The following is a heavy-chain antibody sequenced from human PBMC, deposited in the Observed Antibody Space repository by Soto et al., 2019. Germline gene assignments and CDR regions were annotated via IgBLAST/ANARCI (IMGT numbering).Heavy chain of an antibody. D-gene: IGHD6-13*01. CDR1: GGTFSSYA. CDR2: IIPIFGTA. J-gene: IGHJ6*02. V-gene: IGHV1-69*13. Sequence: GASVKVSCKASGGTFSSYAISWVRQAPGQGLEWMGGIIPIFGTANYAQKFQGRVTTTADESTSTAYMELSSLRSEDTAVYYCARESSSRYPYYYGMDVWGQGTTVTVSS. CDR3: ARESSSRYPYYYGMDV.